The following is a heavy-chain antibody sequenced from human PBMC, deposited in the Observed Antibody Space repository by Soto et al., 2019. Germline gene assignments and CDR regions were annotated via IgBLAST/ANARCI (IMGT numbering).Heavy chain of an antibody. CDR3: ARFSRDYSGSYRHFDY. D-gene: IGHD1-26*01. CDR1: GFTFSSYG. Sequence: LRLSCAASGFTFSSYGMHWVRQAPGKGLEWVAVIWYDGSNKYYADSVKGRFTISRDNSKSTLYLQMNSLRAEDTAVYYCARFSRDYSGSYRHFDYWGQGTLVTVSS. J-gene: IGHJ4*02. CDR2: IWYDGSNK. V-gene: IGHV3-33*01.